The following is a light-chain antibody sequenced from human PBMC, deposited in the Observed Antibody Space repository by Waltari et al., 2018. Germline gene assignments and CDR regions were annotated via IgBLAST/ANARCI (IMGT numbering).Light chain of an antibody. J-gene: IGKJ1*01. CDR3: QQSYSTPRT. Sequence: DIQMTQSPSSLSASIGDRVTITCRASQSISSNLNWYQHKPGKAPPLLIYAASSLHSGVPSRFSGSGSGTDFTLTISSLQAEDFAIYYCQQSYSTPRTFGQGTKVEI. CDR1: QSISSN. CDR2: AAS. V-gene: IGKV1-39*01.